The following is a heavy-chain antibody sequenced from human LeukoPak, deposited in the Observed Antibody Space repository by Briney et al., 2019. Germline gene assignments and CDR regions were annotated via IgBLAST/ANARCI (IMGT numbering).Heavy chain of an antibody. CDR3: ARQHQLVPPSRTFTMFDY. D-gene: IGHD6-13*01. V-gene: IGHV3-21*01. CDR1: GFTFSSYW. CDR2: ISNSSSYI. J-gene: IGHJ4*02. Sequence: GGTLRLSCAASGFTFSSYWMHWVRHAPGEGLEWVSSISNSSSYIYYADTVKVRFTISRDNAKNSLYLQMNSLRAEDTAVYYCARQHQLVPPSRTFTMFDYWGQGTLVTDSS.